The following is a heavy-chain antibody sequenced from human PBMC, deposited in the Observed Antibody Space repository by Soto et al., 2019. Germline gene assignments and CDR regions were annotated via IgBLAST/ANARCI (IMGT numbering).Heavy chain of an antibody. CDR2: LNIAGTI. D-gene: IGHD6-13*01. V-gene: IGHV4-4*07. CDR1: GASISSFN. Sequence: SETLSLTCSVSGASISSFNWNWVRQPAGKGPEWVGRLNIAGTINYNPSLKSRITMSMDTSKNQISLHLRSVTAADTVIYYCARDRGEYTSSWFWYFSHWGHGTLVTVSS. J-gene: IGHJ2*01. CDR3: ARDRGEYTSSWFWYFSH.